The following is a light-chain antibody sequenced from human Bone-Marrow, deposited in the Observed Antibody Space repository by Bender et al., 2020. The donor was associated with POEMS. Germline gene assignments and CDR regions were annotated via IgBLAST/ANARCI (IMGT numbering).Light chain of an antibody. Sequence: QSVLTQPPSASGTPGQRVTISCSGGSSNIGAHAVNWYQHLPGTAPKLLIYSSHRRPSEVPDRFSGSRSGTSASLAISGLQSEDEAVYSCCSYEPFGTYVLFGGETKLTVL. CDR1: SSNIGAHA. CDR3: CSYEPFGTYVL. V-gene: IGLV1-44*01. CDR2: SSH. J-gene: IGLJ2*01.